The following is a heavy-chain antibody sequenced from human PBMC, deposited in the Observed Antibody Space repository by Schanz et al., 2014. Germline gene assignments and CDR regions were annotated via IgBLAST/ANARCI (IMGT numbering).Heavy chain of an antibody. CDR3: ARDKGGYYPFDY. CDR2: IKQDGIEK. CDR1: GFTFGNFF. D-gene: IGHD3-3*01. Sequence: VQLVESGGGLVQPGGSLRLSCAASGFTFGNFFMSWVRQAPGKGLEWVANIKQDGIEKYYVDSVKGRFTISRDNAKNSLYLQMNSLTADYTAVYYCARDKGGYYPFDYWGRGTLVTVSS. J-gene: IGHJ4*02. V-gene: IGHV3-7*01.